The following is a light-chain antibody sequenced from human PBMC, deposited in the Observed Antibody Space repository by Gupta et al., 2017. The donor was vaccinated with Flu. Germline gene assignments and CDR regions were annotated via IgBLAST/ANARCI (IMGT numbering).Light chain of an antibody. J-gene: IGLJ2*01. Sequence: QLVVTQSPSASASLGASVELTCTLSSGHSNYAIAWHQQQPDKGPRFLMKLNSDGTHRNGDGIPDRFSGFSSGAARYTIIASLQAEDDAYYYCQKWSTGIWIFGGGTKLTVL. CDR3: QKWSTGIWI. CDR1: SGHSNYA. CDR2: LNSDGTH. V-gene: IGLV4-69*01.